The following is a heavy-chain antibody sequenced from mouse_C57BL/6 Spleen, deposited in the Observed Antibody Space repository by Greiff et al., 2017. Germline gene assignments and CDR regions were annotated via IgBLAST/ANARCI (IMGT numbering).Heavy chain of an antibody. Sequence: QVQLQQPGTELVKPGASVKLSCKASGYTFTSYWMHWVKQRPGQGLEWIGNINPSNGGTNYNETFKSKATRTVEKYSSTAYMQLSSLSSEDSAVYYCARGGEDDYDRLYYAMDFWGLGTSVTVSS. V-gene: IGHV1-53*01. CDR2: INPSNGGT. D-gene: IGHD2-4*01. J-gene: IGHJ4*01. CDR3: ARGGEDDYDRLYYAMDF. CDR1: GYTFTSYW.